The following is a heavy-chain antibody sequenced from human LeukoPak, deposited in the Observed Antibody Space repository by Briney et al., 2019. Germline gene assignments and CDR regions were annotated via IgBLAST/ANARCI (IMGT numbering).Heavy chain of an antibody. CDR2: LSADGSHK. CDR1: GFKFSSYG. J-gene: IGHJ4*02. CDR3: AKGGVSDRGSWYGDYFDY. Sequence: PGGSLRLSCEASGFKFSSYGMHWVRQAPGKGLEWVAVLSADGSHKQFADAVKDRFAISRDNSKETLYLPMNGLRSEDTAIYYCAKGGVSDRGSWYGDYFDYWGQGTLVTVSS. V-gene: IGHV3-30*18. D-gene: IGHD6-13*01.